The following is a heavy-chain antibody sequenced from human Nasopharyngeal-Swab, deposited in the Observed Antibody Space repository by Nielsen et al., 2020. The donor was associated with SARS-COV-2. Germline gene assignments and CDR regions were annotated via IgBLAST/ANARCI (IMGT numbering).Heavy chain of an antibody. D-gene: IGHD6-13*01. J-gene: IGHJ4*02. CDR2: INPSGGST. CDR3: ARSIAAAVFDY. CDR1: GYTFTSYY. V-gene: IGHV1-46*01. Sequence: ASVKVSCKASGYTFTSYYMHWVRQAPGQGLEWIGIINPSGGSTSYAQKFQGRVTMTRDTSTSTVYMELSSLRSEDTAVYYCARSIAAAVFDYWGQGTLVTVSS.